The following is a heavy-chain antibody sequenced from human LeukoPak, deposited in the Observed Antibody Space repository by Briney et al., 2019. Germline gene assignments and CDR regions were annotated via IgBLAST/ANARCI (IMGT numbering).Heavy chain of an antibody. CDR3: ARSTSDTAMVYYFDY. D-gene: IGHD5-18*01. V-gene: IGHV4-59*01. CDR2: IYYSGST. Sequence: SETLSLTCTVSGGSISSYYWSWIRQPPGKGLEWIGYIYYSGSTNYNPSLKSRVTISVDTSKNQFSLKLSSVTAADTAVYYCARSTSDTAMVYYFDYWGQGTLATVSS. J-gene: IGHJ4*02. CDR1: GGSISSYY.